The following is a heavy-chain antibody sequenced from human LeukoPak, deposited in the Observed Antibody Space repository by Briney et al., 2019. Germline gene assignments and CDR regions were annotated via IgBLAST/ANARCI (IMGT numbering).Heavy chain of an antibody. CDR2: ISSSGSTM. V-gene: IGHV3-48*03. J-gene: IGHJ4*02. CDR3: AKDRGHSGSLDY. D-gene: IGHD1-26*01. CDR1: GFTFSSYE. Sequence: PGGSLRLFYAASGFTFSSYEIHWVRQAPGKGLEWISYISSSGSTMYYADSVKGRFTISRGNSKNTLYLQMNSLRAEDTAVYYCAKDRGHSGSLDYWGQGTLVTVSS.